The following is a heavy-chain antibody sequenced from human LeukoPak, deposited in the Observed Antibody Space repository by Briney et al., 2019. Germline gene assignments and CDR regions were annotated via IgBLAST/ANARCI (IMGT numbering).Heavy chain of an antibody. CDR3: ARDLGDSYGYPFDY. D-gene: IGHD5-18*01. J-gene: IGHJ4*02. Sequence: PGGSLRLSRAVSGFNLSGNYMSWVRQAPGKGPEWVSVIYSGGTTSYAYSVRGRFTISRDNSKNTLYLQMNSLRAEDTAVYYCARDLGDSYGYPFDYWGQGILVTVSS. V-gene: IGHV3-53*01. CDR1: GFNLSGNY. CDR2: IYSGGTT.